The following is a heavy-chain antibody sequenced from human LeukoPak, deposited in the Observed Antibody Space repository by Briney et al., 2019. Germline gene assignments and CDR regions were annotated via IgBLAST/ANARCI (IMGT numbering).Heavy chain of an antibody. CDR1: GFTFSSYS. CDR2: ISSSSSYI. CDR3: ARADYGSGSYYFFDY. Sequence: GGPLRLSCAASGFTFSSYSMNWVRQAPGKGLEWVSSISSSSSYIYYADSVKGRFTVSRDNAKNSLYLQMNSLRAEGTAVYYCARADYGSGSYYFFDYWGQGTLVTVSS. J-gene: IGHJ4*02. D-gene: IGHD3-10*01. V-gene: IGHV3-21*01.